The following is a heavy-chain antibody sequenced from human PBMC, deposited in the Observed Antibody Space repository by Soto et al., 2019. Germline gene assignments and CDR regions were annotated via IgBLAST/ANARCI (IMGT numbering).Heavy chain of an antibody. CDR1: GGSISSSSYY. CDR3: ARVPVVVVVAATSAFDI. D-gene: IGHD2-15*01. CDR2: INHSGST. V-gene: IGHV4-39*07. Sequence: PSETLSLTCTVSGGSISSSSYYWSWIRQPPGKGLEWIGEINHSGSTNYNPSLKSRVTISVDTSKNQFSLKLSSVTAADTAVYYCARVPVVVVVAATSAFDIWGQGTMVTVSS. J-gene: IGHJ3*02.